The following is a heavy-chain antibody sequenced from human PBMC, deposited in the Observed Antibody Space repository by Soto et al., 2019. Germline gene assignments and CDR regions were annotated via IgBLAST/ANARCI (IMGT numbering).Heavy chain of an antibody. Sequence: PGESLKISCKGSGYSFTSYWISWVRQMPGKGLEWMGRIDPSDSYTNYSPSFQGHVTISADKSISTAYLQWSSLKASDTAMYYCARLYCSSTSCYMWFAPWGQGTLVTVS. J-gene: IGHJ5*02. CDR3: ARLYCSSTSCYMWFAP. D-gene: IGHD2-2*02. CDR1: GYSFTSYW. V-gene: IGHV5-10-1*01. CDR2: IDPSDSYT.